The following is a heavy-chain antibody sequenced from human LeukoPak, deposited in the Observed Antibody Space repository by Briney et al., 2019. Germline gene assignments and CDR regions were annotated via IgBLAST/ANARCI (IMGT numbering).Heavy chain of an antibody. Sequence: GSLRLSCGTSGFTFRSYAISWVRQAPGKGLEWVANISGSGSRTYYADSVKGRFTISRDNAKNSLYLQMNSLRAEDTAMCYCARDSAGNDYWGQGTLVTASS. CDR2: ISGSGSRT. CDR3: ARDSAGNDY. J-gene: IGHJ4*02. D-gene: IGHD6-13*01. V-gene: IGHV3-23*01. CDR1: GFTFRSYA.